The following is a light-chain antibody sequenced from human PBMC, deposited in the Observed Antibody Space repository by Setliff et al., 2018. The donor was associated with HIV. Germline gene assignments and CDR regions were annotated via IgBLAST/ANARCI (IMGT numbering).Light chain of an antibody. J-gene: IGLJ1*01. CDR1: SSAVGAYNY. CDR3: SSYTSSYTVV. V-gene: IGLV2-14*03. Sequence: QSALTQPASVSGSPGQSITISCTGTSSAVGAYNYVSWYQQHPGKAPKLMIYDVSNRPSGVSNRFSGSKSGNTASLTISGLQAEDEADYYCSSYTSSYTVVFGTGTKGTVL. CDR2: DVS.